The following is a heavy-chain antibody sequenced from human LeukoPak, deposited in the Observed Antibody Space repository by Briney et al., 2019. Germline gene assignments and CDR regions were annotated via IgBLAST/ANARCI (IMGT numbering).Heavy chain of an antibody. Sequence: PSETLSLTCAVYGGSFSGYYWSWIRQPPGKGLEWIGEINHSGSTNYNPSLKSRVTISVDTSKNQFSLKLSSVTAADTAVYYCARVGVEVGALQYYFDYWGQGTLVTVSS. CDR2: INHSGST. CDR1: GGSFSGYY. D-gene: IGHD1-26*01. J-gene: IGHJ4*02. V-gene: IGHV4-34*01. CDR3: ARVGVEVGALQYYFDY.